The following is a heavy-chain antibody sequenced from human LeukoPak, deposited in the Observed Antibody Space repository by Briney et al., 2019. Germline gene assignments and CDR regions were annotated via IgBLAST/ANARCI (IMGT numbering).Heavy chain of an antibody. CDR1: GGTFSSYA. Sequence: SVKVSCKASGGTFSSYAISWVRQAPGQGLEWMGGIIPIFGTANYAQKFQGRVTITADKSTSTAYMELSSLRSEDAAVYYCARDRDSYSDFDYWGQGTLVTVSS. CDR2: IIPIFGTA. CDR3: ARDRDSYSDFDY. D-gene: IGHD5-18*01. J-gene: IGHJ4*02. V-gene: IGHV1-69*06.